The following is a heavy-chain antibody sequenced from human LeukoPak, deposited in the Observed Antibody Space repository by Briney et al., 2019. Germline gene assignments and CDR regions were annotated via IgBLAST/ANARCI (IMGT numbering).Heavy chain of an antibody. D-gene: IGHD1-26*01. CDR2: ISGSGDDT. J-gene: IGHJ4*02. CDR3: AKGGKWDVTPFDY. CDR1: AFTFTNYG. V-gene: IGHV3-23*01. Sequence: GGSLRLSCAASAFTFTNYGVSWVRQAPGKGLEWVSAISGSGDDTYYADSVKGRFSISRDNSKNTLYLQVNSLRAEDTAVYYCAKGGKWDVTPFDYWGQGTLVTVCS.